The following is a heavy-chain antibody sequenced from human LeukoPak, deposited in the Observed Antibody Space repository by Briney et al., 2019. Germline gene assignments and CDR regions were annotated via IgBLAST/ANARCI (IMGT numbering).Heavy chain of an antibody. D-gene: IGHD6-13*01. V-gene: IGHV5-10-1*01. Sequence: GESLKISCKGSGYSFTSYWITWVRQMPGKGLEWMGRIDPSESYTNYSPYFQGHVTISADKSISTAYLQWSSLKASDTAMYYCARHHSSNRRGFDPWGQGTLVAVSS. CDR1: GYSFTSYW. J-gene: IGHJ5*02. CDR2: IDPSESYT. CDR3: ARHHSSNRRGFDP.